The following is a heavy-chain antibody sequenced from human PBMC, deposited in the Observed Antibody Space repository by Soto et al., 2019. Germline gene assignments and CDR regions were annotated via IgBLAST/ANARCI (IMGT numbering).Heavy chain of an antibody. J-gene: IGHJ4*02. D-gene: IGHD6-19*01. Sequence: VGSLRLSCGASGFTFSSYGMHWVRQAPGKGLEWVAVIWYDGSNKYYADSVKGRFTISRDNSKNTLYLQMNSLRAEDTAVYYCARDGRSFSSGEDYWGQGTLVTVSS. CDR2: IWYDGSNK. CDR1: GFTFSSYG. V-gene: IGHV3-33*01. CDR3: ARDGRSFSSGEDY.